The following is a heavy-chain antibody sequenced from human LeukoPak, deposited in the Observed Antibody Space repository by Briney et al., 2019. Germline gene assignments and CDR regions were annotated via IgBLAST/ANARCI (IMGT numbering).Heavy chain of an antibody. CDR3: ARDERYDSSGYPFDY. J-gene: IGHJ4*02. V-gene: IGHV1-18*01. D-gene: IGHD3-22*01. Sequence: ASVKVSCKASGYTFTSYGISWVRQAPGQGLEWMGWISAYNGNTNYAQKLQGRVTMTTDTSTSTAYMELRSLRSDDTAVYYCARDERYDSSGYPFDYWGQGTLVTVSS. CDR1: GYTFTSYG. CDR2: ISAYNGNT.